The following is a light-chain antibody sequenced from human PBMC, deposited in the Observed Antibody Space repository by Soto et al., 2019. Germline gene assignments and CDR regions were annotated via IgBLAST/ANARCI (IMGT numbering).Light chain of an antibody. J-gene: IGKJ1*01. CDR3: QQYKSYST. V-gene: IGKV1-5*01. CDR2: DAS. CDR1: QGISNW. Sequence: DVQMTQSPSPLSASVGDRVTITCLASQGISNWLAWYQQKPGKVPTLLIYDASNLESGVQSRFSGSGSGTAFSLTISSLQPDDFATYYCQQYKSYSTFGQGTKVEIK.